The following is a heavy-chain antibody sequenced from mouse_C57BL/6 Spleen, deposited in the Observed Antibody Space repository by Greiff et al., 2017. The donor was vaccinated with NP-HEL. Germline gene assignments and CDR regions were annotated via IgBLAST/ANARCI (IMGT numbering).Heavy chain of an antibody. CDR2: ISSGGDYI. V-gene: IGHV5-9-1*02. CDR3: TRGPFYYYGSSYGYIDV. CDR1: GFTFSSYA. Sequence: EVKLMESGEGLVKPGGSLKLSCAASGFTFSSYAMSWVRQTPEKRLEWVAYISSGGDYIYYADTVKGRFTISRDNARKNLYLQMSSLKSEDTAMYYCTRGPFYYYGSSYGYIDVWGTGTTVTVSS. J-gene: IGHJ1*03. D-gene: IGHD1-1*01.